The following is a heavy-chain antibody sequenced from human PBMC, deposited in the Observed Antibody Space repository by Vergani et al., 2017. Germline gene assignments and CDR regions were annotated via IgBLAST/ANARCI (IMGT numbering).Heavy chain of an antibody. Sequence: VQLVESGGGVVQPGRSLRLSCAASGFTFSSYSMNWVRQAPGKGLEWVSSISSSSSYIYYADSVKGRFTISRDNAKNTLYLQMNSLRAEDTAVYYCAKDDRFTYYYDSSGYYPLDYWGQGTLVTVSS. D-gene: IGHD3-22*01. V-gene: IGHV3-21*04. CDR1: GFTFSSYS. CDR2: ISSSSSYI. CDR3: AKDDRFTYYYDSSGYYPLDY. J-gene: IGHJ4*02.